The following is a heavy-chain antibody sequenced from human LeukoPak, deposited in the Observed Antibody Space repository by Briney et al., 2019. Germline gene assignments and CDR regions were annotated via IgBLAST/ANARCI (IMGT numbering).Heavy chain of an antibody. CDR2: ISGSGDST. Sequence: GGSLRLSCAASGFTFSSYAMSWVRQAPGKGLGWVSAISGSGDSTYYADSVKGRFTISRDNSKNTLYLQMNSLRAEDTAVYYCAKEAPIAAAGTDNWFDPWGQGTLVTVSS. D-gene: IGHD6-13*01. CDR3: AKEAPIAAAGTDNWFDP. J-gene: IGHJ5*02. V-gene: IGHV3-23*01. CDR1: GFTFSSYA.